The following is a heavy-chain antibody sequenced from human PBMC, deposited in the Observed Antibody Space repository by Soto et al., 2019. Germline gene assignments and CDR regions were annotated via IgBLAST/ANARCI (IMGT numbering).Heavy chain of an antibody. D-gene: IGHD6-19*01. CDR3: AKGSIAVAAILDY. CDR2: IVVGTGST. Sequence: GASVKVSCKASGFTLENSAIQWVRQARGHRLEWIGWIVVGTGSTNYAQKFQERVSITRDMSTNTAFMELNSLRAEDTALYYCAKGSIAVAAILDYWGQGTQVTVSS. V-gene: IGHV1-58*02. J-gene: IGHJ4*02. CDR1: GFTLENSA.